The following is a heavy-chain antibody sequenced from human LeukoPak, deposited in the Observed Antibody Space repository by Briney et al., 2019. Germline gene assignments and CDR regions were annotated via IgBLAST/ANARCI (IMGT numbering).Heavy chain of an antibody. Sequence: GESLKISCKGSGYSFTSYWIAWVRQMPGKGLEWMGIIYPGDSDTRYSPSFQGQVTFSADKSSSIAYLQWSSLKASDTAIYYCARHAGPGGTYYYGMDVWGQGTSVTVSS. CDR1: GYSFTSYW. CDR3: ARHAGPGGTYYYGMDV. J-gene: IGHJ6*02. CDR2: IYPGDSDT. D-gene: IGHD3-16*01. V-gene: IGHV5-51*01.